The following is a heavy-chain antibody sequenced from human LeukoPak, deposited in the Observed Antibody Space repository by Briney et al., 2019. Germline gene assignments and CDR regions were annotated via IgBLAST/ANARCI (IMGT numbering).Heavy chain of an antibody. Sequence: SETLSLTCTVSGASVSSDNYYWSWIRQPPGKGLEWIGYIYYSGSTNYNPSLKSRVTISVDTSKNQFSLKLSSVTAADTAVYYCARDSYDILTGNNWFDPWGQGTLVTVSS. CDR3: ARDSYDILTGNNWFDP. CDR2: IYYSGST. D-gene: IGHD3-9*01. V-gene: IGHV4-61*01. J-gene: IGHJ5*02. CDR1: GASVSSDNYY.